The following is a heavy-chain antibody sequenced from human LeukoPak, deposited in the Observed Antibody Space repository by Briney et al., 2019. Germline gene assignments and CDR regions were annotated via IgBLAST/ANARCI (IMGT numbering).Heavy chain of an antibody. CDR3: AKDFRSAQLWSLKNFDY. D-gene: IGHD5-18*01. V-gene: IGHV3-23*01. CDR2: ISGSGGST. CDR1: GFTFSSSG. Sequence: GGSPRLSCAASGFTFSSSGMSWVRQAPGKGLEWVSAISGSGGSTYYADSVKGRFTISRDNSKNTLYLQMNSLRAEDTAVYYCAKDFRSAQLWSLKNFDYWGQGTLVTVSS. J-gene: IGHJ4*02.